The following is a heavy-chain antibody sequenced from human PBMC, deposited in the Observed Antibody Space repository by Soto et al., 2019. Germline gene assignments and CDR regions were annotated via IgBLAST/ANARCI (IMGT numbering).Heavy chain of an antibody. CDR2: ISSSSSYI. Sequence: GGSLRPSCAASGFTFSSYSMNWVRQAPGKGLEWVSSISSSSSYIYYADSVKGRFTISRDNAKNSLYLQMNSLRAEDTAVYYCARDRRLGGAVAGIFDYWGQGTLVTVSS. CDR1: GFTFSSYS. J-gene: IGHJ4*02. CDR3: ARDRRLGGAVAGIFDY. D-gene: IGHD6-19*01. V-gene: IGHV3-21*01.